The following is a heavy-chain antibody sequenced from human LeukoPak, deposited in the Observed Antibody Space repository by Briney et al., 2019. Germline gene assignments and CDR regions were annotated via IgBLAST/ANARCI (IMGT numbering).Heavy chain of an antibody. CDR2: INHSGST. Sequence: PSETLSLTCAVYGGSFSGYYWSWIRQPPGKGLEWIGEINHSGSTNYNPSLKSRVTISVDTSKNQFSLKLSSVTAADTAVYYCARSYGSGRTRGYYYYGMDVWGQGTTVTVSS. D-gene: IGHD3-10*01. CDR3: ARSYGSGRTRGYYYYGMDV. V-gene: IGHV4-34*01. CDR1: GGSFSGYY. J-gene: IGHJ6*02.